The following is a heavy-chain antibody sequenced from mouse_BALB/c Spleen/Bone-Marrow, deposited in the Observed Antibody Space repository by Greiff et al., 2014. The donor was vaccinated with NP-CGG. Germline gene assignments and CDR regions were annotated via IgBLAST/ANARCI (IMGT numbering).Heavy chain of an antibody. CDR2: INPSNGGT. J-gene: IGHJ3*01. V-gene: IGHV1-53*01. CDR3: IRSAGTGFAY. CDR1: GYTFTSYY. Sequence: VQLQQSGTELVKPGASVKLSRKASGYTFTSYYMFWVKQRPGQGLEWIGEINPSNGGTVFNEKFKSKVTLTVDKSSSTAYIQLSGLTSEDSAVYYCIRSAGTGFAYWGQGTLSLSL. D-gene: IGHD3-3*01.